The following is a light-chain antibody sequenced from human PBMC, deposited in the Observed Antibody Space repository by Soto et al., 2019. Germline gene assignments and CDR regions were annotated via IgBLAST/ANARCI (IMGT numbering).Light chain of an antibody. J-gene: IGKJ2*01. Sequence: EVVMTQSPATLSVSPGERATLSCRASQSVGSNLAWYQQKPGQAPRLLIYGSSTTATGIPARFSGSGSGTEFTLTISSLQSEDFAVYYCQRYNNWPPYTFGQGTKLEIK. CDR1: QSVGSN. CDR2: GSS. V-gene: IGKV3-15*01. CDR3: QRYNNWPPYT.